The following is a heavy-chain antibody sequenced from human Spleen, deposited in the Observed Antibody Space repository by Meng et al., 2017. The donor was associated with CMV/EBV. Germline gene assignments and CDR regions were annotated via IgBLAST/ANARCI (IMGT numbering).Heavy chain of an antibody. Sequence: GGSISRSNGGSWVRQPPGKGLEWIGEIYHSGSTNYNPSLKSRVTISVDKSKNQFSLKLSSVTAADTAVYYCARGCSSTSCYLGGFDYRGQGTLVTVSS. CDR3: ARGCSSTSCYLGGFDY. J-gene: IGHJ4*02. CDR1: GGSISRSNG. V-gene: IGHV4-4*02. CDR2: IYHSGST. D-gene: IGHD2-2*01.